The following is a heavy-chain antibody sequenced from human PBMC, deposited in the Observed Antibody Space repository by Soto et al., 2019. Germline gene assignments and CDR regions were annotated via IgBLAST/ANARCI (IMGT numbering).Heavy chain of an antibody. D-gene: IGHD3-22*01. V-gene: IGHV3-23*01. CDR2: ISGSGGST. Sequence: GGSLRLSCAASGFTFSSYAMSWVRQAPGKGLEWVSAISGSGGSTYYADSVKGRFTISRDNSKNTRYLQMNSLSAEDTVVYYCAKETYYYDSSGYYRGHYFDYWGQGTLVTVSS. CDR1: GFTFSSYA. CDR3: AKETYYYDSSGYYRGHYFDY. J-gene: IGHJ4*02.